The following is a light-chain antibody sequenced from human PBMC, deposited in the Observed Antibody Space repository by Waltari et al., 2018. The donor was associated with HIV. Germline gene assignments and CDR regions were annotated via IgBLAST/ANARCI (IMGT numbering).Light chain of an antibody. Sequence: QSALTQPASVSGSPGQSITISCTGTSSDVGSYNLVSWYQQNPDKAPKLMIYEVSKRPSGCSNRFSGSKSGNTASLTISGLQAEDEAAYYCCSYAGSSTLIFGGGTKLTVL. CDR2: EVS. CDR1: SSDVGSYNL. V-gene: IGLV2-23*02. CDR3: CSYAGSSTLI. J-gene: IGLJ2*01.